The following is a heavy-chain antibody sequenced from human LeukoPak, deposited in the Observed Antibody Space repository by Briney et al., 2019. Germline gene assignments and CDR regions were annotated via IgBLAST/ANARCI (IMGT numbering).Heavy chain of an antibody. CDR1: EFTFSSYG. CDR3: AKDRLGALYYYDSSGYYSSDY. V-gene: IGHV3-30*18. Sequence: GGSLRLSCAASEFTFSSYGMHWVRQAPGKGLEWVAVISYDGSNQYYADTVKGRFTISRDNSKNTLYLQMNSLRAEDTAVYYCAKDRLGALYYYDSSGYYSSDYWGQGTLVTVSS. CDR2: ISYDGSNQ. J-gene: IGHJ4*01. D-gene: IGHD3-22*01.